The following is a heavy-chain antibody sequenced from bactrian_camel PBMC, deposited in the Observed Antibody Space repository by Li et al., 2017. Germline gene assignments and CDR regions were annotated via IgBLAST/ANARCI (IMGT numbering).Heavy chain of an antibody. CDR1: GYTYNRNC. Sequence: QLVESGGGSVQAGGSLRLSCAASGYTYNRNCMAWFRQAPGKEREGVAGIATGSGDTDYADSVKGRFTISQDNVNNTVYLQMNSLKPEDTAVYYCAAAPTAVCFVHSILPSDFDYWGQGTQVTV. CDR2: IATGSGDT. J-gene: IGHJ4*01. CDR3: AAAPTAVCFVHSILPSDFDY. V-gene: IGHV3S25*01.